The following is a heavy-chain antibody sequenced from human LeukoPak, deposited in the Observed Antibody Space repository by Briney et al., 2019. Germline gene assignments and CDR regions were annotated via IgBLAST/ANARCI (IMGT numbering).Heavy chain of an antibody. D-gene: IGHD4-17*01. CDR1: GYTFTSYD. CDR3: AGLDYGDSQWFDC. V-gene: IGHV1-8*01. J-gene: IGHJ5*01. CDR2: MNPNSGNT. Sequence: ASVKVSCKASGYTFTSYDINWVRQAPGQGLEWMGWMNPNSGNTGYAQKFLGRVTMTRNTSISTAYMELSSLRSEDTAVYYCAGLDYGDSQWFDCWGQGTLVTVSS.